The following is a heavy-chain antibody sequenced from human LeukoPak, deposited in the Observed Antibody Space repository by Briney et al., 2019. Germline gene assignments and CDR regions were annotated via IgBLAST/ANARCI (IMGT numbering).Heavy chain of an antibody. D-gene: IGHD3-22*01. CDR2: IYYSGST. CDR3: ARTAPPAGYYDSSGYPTEN. V-gene: IGHV4-30-4*08. CDR1: GGSISSGDYY. Sequence: SETLSLTCTVSGGSISSGDYYCSWIRQPPGKGLEWIGYIYYSGSTYYNPSLKSRVTISADTSKNQFSLKLSSVTAADTAVYYCARTAPPAGYYDSSGYPTENWGQGTLVTVSS. J-gene: IGHJ4*02.